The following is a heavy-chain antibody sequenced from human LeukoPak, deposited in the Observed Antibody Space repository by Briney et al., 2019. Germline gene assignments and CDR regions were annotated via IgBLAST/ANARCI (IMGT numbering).Heavy chain of an antibody. CDR2: INPSGGST. CDR1: GYTFTSYY. Sequence: GASVKVSCKASGYTFTSYYMHWVRQAPGQGLEWMGIINPSGGSTSYAQKFQGRVTMTRDTSASTVYMELSSLRSEDTAVYYCARNGQDGTLGNWGQGTLVTVSS. D-gene: IGHD1-1*01. CDR3: ARNGQDGTLGN. V-gene: IGHV1-46*01. J-gene: IGHJ4*02.